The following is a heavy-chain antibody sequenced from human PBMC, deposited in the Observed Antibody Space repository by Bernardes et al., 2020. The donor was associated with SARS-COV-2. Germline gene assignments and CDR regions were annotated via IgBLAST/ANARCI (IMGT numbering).Heavy chain of an antibody. V-gene: IGHV1-46*03. J-gene: IGHJ4*02. CDR2: SNRSGKST. D-gene: IGHD1-20*01. CDR3: ARDFRSNNYLLIFDS. CDR1: GFTLTSYH. Sequence: ALVKVPRRASGFTLTSYHMHWVRDAPEQGLEWMRHSNRSGKSTTYAQKHQGRVSMTRDTSTSTLYMELSGLRSEDTALYYCARDFRSNNYLLIFDSWGQGTLVTVSS.